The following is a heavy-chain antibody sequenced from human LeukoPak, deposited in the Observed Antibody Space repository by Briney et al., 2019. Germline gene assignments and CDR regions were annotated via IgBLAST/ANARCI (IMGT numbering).Heavy chain of an antibody. CDR2: IGGSGGST. Sequence: AGGSLRLSCVGSGFTFSSYDISWVRQAPGKGLDWVSTIGGSGGSTYYADSVKGRFTISRDNSKNTLYLQMNRLRAEDTAVYYRARDDPYDFFMDVWGQGTTVTVSS. D-gene: IGHD3-3*01. V-gene: IGHV3-23*01. CDR3: ARDDPYDFFMDV. CDR1: GFTFSSYD. J-gene: IGHJ6*02.